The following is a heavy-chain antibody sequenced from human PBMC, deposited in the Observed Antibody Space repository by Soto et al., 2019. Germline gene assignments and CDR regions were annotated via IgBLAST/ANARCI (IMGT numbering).Heavy chain of an antibody. J-gene: IGHJ4*02. CDR1: PFTFSSYT. CDR3: APGPFFEY. CDR2: ISGSADST. Sequence: GGSLRFSCAPSPFTFSSYTMSCVRQAPGKGLEWVSAISGSADSTYYEESVEGRFTISRDNSKNTVYLQMNNRRAEDAAVYHCAPGPFFEYWRQGTLVAASS. V-gene: IGHV3-23*01. D-gene: IGHD2-8*02.